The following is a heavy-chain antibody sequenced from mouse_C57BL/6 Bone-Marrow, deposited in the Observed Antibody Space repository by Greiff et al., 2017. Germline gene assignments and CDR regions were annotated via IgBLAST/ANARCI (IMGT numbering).Heavy chain of an antibody. Sequence: EVQRVESGEGLVKPGGSLKLSCAASGFTFSSYAMSWVRQTPEKRLEWVAYISSGGDYIYYADTVKGRFTISRDNARNTLYLQMSSLKSEDTAMYYCTRAYYYGSSDWYFDVWGTGTTVTVSS. J-gene: IGHJ1*03. CDR2: ISSGGDYI. V-gene: IGHV5-9-1*02. CDR1: GFTFSSYA. D-gene: IGHD1-1*01. CDR3: TRAYYYGSSDWYFDV.